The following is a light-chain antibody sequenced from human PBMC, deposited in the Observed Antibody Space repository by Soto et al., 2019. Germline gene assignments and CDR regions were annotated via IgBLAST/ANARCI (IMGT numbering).Light chain of an antibody. CDR1: QSVNDY. Sequence: EIVLTQSPATLSLSPGERATLSCRASQSVNDYLAWYQQKPGQAPRLLIYDASNRATGIPLRFSGSGAGTDFTLTISSLEPEDVAIYYRQHRGRYPRTFGRGTKLEIK. V-gene: IGKV3-11*01. CDR3: QHRGRYPRT. J-gene: IGKJ2*01. CDR2: DAS.